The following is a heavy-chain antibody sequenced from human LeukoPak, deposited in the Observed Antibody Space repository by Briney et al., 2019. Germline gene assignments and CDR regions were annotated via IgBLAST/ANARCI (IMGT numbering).Heavy chain of an antibody. CDR2: IYRGGTT. J-gene: IGHJ2*01. CDR3: AKLTDF. D-gene: IGHD3-9*01. Sequence: VIYRGGTTYYTDSVKGRFTISRDSSKNTVYLQMNSLRAEDTAVYFCAKLTDFWGRGTLVTVSS. V-gene: IGHV3-53*01.